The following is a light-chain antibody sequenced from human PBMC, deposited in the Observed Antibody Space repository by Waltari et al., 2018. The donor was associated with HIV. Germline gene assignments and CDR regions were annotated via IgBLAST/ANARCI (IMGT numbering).Light chain of an antibody. Sequence: DIQLTQSPSTLSASVGDSVTITCRASQSISSWLAWFQQKPGKAPKLLIYKASSLESGVPSRFSGSGSGTEFTLTISILQPDDFATYYCQQYNSYSPYTFGQGTKLEIK. CDR1: QSISSW. V-gene: IGKV1-5*03. J-gene: IGKJ2*01. CDR3: QQYNSYSPYT. CDR2: KAS.